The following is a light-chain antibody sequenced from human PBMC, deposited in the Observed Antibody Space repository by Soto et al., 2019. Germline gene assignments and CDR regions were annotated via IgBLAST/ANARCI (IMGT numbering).Light chain of an antibody. V-gene: IGLV2-14*01. CDR3: SSPTSSNTLV. J-gene: IGLJ3*02. CDR2: GVS. CDR1: KNDIGSSDY. Sequence: QSALTQPASVSASPGQSITISCTGGKNDIGSSDYVSWYQQHPGKAPKLIIYGVSNRPSGTSDRFSGSKSGNTASLTISGLQADDEADYYCSSPTSSNTLVFGGGTKVTVL.